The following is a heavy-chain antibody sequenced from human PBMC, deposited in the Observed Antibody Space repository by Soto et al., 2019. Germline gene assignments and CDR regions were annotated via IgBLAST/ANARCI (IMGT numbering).Heavy chain of an antibody. J-gene: IGHJ5*02. CDR1: GGSISSGYYY. CDR2: IYYSGNT. D-gene: IGHD2-8*01. V-gene: IGHV4-30-4*01. Sequence: NPSETLSLTCSVSGGSISSGYYYWSWIRQPPGKGLEWIGNIYYSGNTYYNPSLKSRLIISIDTSKNQFSLKVASVTAADTAVYYCARVGSTFDIVLKLYSRWFDPWGQGTLVTVSS. CDR3: ARVGSTFDIVLKLYSRWFDP.